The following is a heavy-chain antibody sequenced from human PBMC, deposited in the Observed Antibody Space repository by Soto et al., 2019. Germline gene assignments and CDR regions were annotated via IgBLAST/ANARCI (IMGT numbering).Heavy chain of an antibody. Sequence: QVQLVQSGAEVNKPGSSVKVSCKASGGTFSSYTISWVRQAPGQGLEWMGRIIPILGIANYAQKFQGRVTITADKSTSTPYVELSSLRSQDTAVDYRARGASGSYCPNSRWGGIDIWVQETMLTVSS. V-gene: IGHV1-69*02. CDR1: GGTFSSYT. CDR3: ARGASGSYCPNSRWGGIDI. J-gene: IGHJ3*02. D-gene: IGHD1-26*01. CDR2: IIPILGIA.